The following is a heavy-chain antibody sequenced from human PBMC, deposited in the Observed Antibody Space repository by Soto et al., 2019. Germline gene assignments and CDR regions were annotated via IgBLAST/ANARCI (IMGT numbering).Heavy chain of an antibody. CDR3: ARAQLESSRFLDY. Sequence: SETLSLTSTVSGGSISSGGYYWSWIRQHPGKGLEWIGYIYYSGSTYYNPSLKSRVTISGDTSKNQFALKLSSVTAADTAVYYSARAQLESSRFLDYWGKGTLVTVSS. CDR1: GGSISSGGYY. V-gene: IGHV4-30-4*08. D-gene: IGHD1-1*01. J-gene: IGHJ4*02. CDR2: IYYSGST.